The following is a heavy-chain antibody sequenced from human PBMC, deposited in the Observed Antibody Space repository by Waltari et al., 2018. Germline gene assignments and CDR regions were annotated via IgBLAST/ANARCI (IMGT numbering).Heavy chain of an antibody. V-gene: IGHV3-23*04. CDR3: AKQPAAGRGYYFDY. CDR1: GFTFSSYA. J-gene: IGHJ4*02. Sequence: EVQLVQSGAEVKKPGESLKISCAASGFTFSSYAMSWVRQAPGKGLEWVSAISGSGGSTYYADSVKGRFTISRDNSKNTLYLQMNSLRAEDTAVYYCAKQPAAGRGYYFDYWGQGTLVTVSS. CDR2: ISGSGGST. D-gene: IGHD6-13*01.